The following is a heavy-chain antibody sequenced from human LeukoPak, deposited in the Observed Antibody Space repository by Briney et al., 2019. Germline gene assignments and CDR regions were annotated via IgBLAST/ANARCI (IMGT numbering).Heavy chain of an antibody. CDR3: ALWFGFPYGMSV. CDR2: IYYSGST. D-gene: IGHD3-10*01. J-gene: IGHJ6*02. V-gene: IGHV4-39*07. CDR1: GGSISSSSYY. Sequence: SETLSLTCTVSGGSISSSSYYWGWIRQPPGKELEWIGSIYYSGSTYYNPSLKSRVTISVDTSKNQFSLKLSSVTAADTAVYYCALWFGFPYGMSVWGQGTTVTVSS.